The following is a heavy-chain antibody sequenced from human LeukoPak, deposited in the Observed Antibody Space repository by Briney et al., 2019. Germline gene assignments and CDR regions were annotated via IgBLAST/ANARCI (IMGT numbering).Heavy chain of an antibody. CDR1: GYSISSGYY. CDR2: IYHSGST. D-gene: IGHD2-2*01. Sequence: PSETLSLTCAVSGYSISSGYYWGWIRQPPGKGLEWIGSIYHSGSTYYNPSLKSRVTISVDTSKNQFSLKLSSVTAAGTAVYYCARHDNRCSSTSCSPNFDYWGQGTLVTVSS. J-gene: IGHJ4*02. CDR3: ARHDNRCSSTSCSPNFDY. V-gene: IGHV4-38-2*01.